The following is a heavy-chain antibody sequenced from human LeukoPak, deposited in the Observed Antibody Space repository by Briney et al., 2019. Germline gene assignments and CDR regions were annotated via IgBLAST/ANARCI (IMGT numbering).Heavy chain of an antibody. J-gene: IGHJ3*01. CDR2: LTFSGGST. V-gene: IGHV3-23*01. CDR1: GFTFSNYA. Sequence: GGSLRLSCAASGFTFSNYAMSWVRQAPGEGLEWVSTLTFSGGSTYYADSVKGRFTISRDNSKNTLYLQMNSLRAEDMAVYFCAKGRTEYAYTSDALDVWGHGTMITVSS. CDR3: AKGRTEYAYTSDALDV. D-gene: IGHD2-2*02.